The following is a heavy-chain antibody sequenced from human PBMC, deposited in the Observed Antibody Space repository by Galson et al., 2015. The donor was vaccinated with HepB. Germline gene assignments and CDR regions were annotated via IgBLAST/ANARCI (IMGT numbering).Heavy chain of an antibody. V-gene: IGHV1-18*01. CDR2: INTHNAKT. CDR1: GYTFSSFG. CDR3: ARHIAGTTRSGLDV. Sequence: SVKVSCKASGYTFSSFGLSWVRQAPGQGLEWMGWINTHNAKTNYAQRVQGRLTMTTDTSTSTAYMELRSLRSDDTAVYYCARHIAGTTRSGLDVWGQGTTVTVSS. D-gene: IGHD4-17*01. J-gene: IGHJ6*02.